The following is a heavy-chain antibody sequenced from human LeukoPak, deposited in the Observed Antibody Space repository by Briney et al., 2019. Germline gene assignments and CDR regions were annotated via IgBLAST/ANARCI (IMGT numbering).Heavy chain of an antibody. J-gene: IGHJ4*02. CDR1: GFTFSSYG. CDR3: AKALFYSSGWFDY. D-gene: IGHD6-19*01. V-gene: IGHV3-30*18. CDR2: ISYDGSNK. Sequence: PGGSLRLSCAASGFTFSSYGMHWVRQAPGKGLEWVAVISYDGSNKYYADSVKGRFTISRDNSKNTLYLQMNSLRAEDTAVYYCAKALFYSSGWFDYWGQGTLVTVSS.